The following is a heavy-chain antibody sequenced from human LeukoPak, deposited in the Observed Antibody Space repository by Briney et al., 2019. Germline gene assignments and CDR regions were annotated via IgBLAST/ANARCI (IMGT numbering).Heavy chain of an antibody. D-gene: IGHD5-18*01. CDR2: ISGSGGSI. CDR1: GFTFSSYA. J-gene: IGHJ4*02. V-gene: IGHV3-23*01. Sequence: GGSLRLSCAASGFTFSSYAMSWVRQAPGKGLEWVSAISGSGGSIYYADSVKGRFTISRDNSKNTLYLQMNSLRAEDTAVYYCAKVGGYSYGYIDYWGQGTLVTVSS. CDR3: AKVGGYSYGYIDY.